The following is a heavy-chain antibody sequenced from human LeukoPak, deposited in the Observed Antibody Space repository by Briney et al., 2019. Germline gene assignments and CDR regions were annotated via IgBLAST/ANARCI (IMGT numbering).Heavy chain of an antibody. D-gene: IGHD2-2*02. J-gene: IGHJ5*02. Sequence: PSGTLSLTCTVSGGSISSGSYYWSWIRQPAGKGLEWIGRIYTSGSTNYNPSLKSRATISLDTPKNQFSLKLSSVTAADTAVYYCARGAVPAAIIDNWFDPWGQGTLVTVSS. CDR3: ARGAVPAAIIDNWFDP. V-gene: IGHV4-61*02. CDR2: IYTSGST. CDR1: GGSISSGSYY.